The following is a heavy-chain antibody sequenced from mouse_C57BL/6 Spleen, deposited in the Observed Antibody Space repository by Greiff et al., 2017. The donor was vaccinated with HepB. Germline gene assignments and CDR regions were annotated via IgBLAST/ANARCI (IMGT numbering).Heavy chain of an antibody. V-gene: IGHV1-55*01. CDR1: GYTFTSYW. Sequence: QVQLKQPGAELVKPGASVKMSCKASGYTFTSYWITWVKQRPGQGLEWIGDIYPGSGSTNYNEKFKSKATLTVDTSSSTAYMQLSSLTSEDSAVYYCARETDDGYYEGYAMDYWGQGTSVTVSS. D-gene: IGHD2-3*01. CDR3: ARETDDGYYEGYAMDY. CDR2: IYPGSGST. J-gene: IGHJ4*01.